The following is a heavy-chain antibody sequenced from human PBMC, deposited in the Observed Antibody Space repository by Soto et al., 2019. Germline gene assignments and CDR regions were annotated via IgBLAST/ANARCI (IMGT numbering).Heavy chain of an antibody. CDR3: VRRASTGFYFDF. CDR1: GFTFSSYA. D-gene: IGHD6-13*01. V-gene: IGHV3-33*01. CDR2: IWYDGSNK. Sequence: QVQLVESGGGVVQPGRSLRLSCVASGFTFSSYAMHWVRQAPGKGLEWVAVIWYDGSNKYYADSVKGRFTIARENSRQTLNLPMNSRRAEDTAVYHCVRRASTGFYFDFWGQGNLVTVSS. J-gene: IGHJ4*02.